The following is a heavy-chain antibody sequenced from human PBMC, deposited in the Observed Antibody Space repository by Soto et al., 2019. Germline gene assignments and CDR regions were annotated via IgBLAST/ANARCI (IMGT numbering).Heavy chain of an antibody. D-gene: IGHD2-15*01. CDR2: INSDGSTT. Sequence: GGSLRLSCAASGFSFSSYWMHWVRQAPGKGLVWVSRINSDGSTTSYADSVKGRFTISRDNAKNTLYLQMNSLRAEDTAVYFCASPYCSGASCSYYFDYWGQGILVTVSS. CDR1: GFSFSSYW. CDR3: ASPYCSGASCSYYFDY. V-gene: IGHV3-74*01. J-gene: IGHJ4*02.